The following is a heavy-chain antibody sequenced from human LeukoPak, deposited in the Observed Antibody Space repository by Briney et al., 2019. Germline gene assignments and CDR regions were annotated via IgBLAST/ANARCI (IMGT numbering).Heavy chain of an antibody. V-gene: IGHV3-74*01. Sequence: PGGSLRLSCAASGSTFSNYWMSWVRQAPGKGLVRVSRINSDGSSRHYADSVKGRFTISRDNAKNTLHLQMTSLRAEDTAVYYCARGGPDSSDYSSLFDYWGRGILVTVSS. J-gene: IGHJ4*02. CDR2: INSDGSSR. CDR3: ARGGPDSSDYSSLFDY. CDR1: GSTFSNYW. D-gene: IGHD3-22*01.